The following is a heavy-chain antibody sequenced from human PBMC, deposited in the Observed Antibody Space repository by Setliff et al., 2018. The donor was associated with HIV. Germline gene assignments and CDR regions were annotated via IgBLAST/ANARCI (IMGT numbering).Heavy chain of an antibody. CDR3: AISYYYGSGIPGYYFDY. CDR1: GGSISSSSYY. D-gene: IGHD3-10*01. CDR2: IYYSGST. V-gene: IGHV4-39*01. J-gene: IGHJ4*02. Sequence: PSQTLSLTCNVSGGSISSSSYYWGWIRQPPGKGLEWIGSIYYSGSTYYNPPLKSRVTISVDTSKNQFSLKPSSVTAADTAVYYCAISYYYGSGIPGYYFDYWGQGTLVTVSS.